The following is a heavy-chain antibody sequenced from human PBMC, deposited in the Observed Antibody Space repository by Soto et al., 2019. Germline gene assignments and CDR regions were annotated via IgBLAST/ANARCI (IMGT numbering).Heavy chain of an antibody. CDR3: VKGGRTTVTDFDY. V-gene: IGHV3-64D*06. D-gene: IGHD4-4*01. CDR2: ITYHRGST. J-gene: IGHJ4*02. CDR1: VISFSTNT. Sequence: PWRSLRPSGSASVISFSTNTMHWGRPAPGKGLEYVSAITYHRGSTNYADSVKGRYTISRDNSKITLYLQMTSLRPEDKAGYYCVKGGRTTVTDFDYWGQGTLVTVSS.